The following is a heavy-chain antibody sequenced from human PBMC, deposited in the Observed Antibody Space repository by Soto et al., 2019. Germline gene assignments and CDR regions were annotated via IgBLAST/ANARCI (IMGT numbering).Heavy chain of an antibody. V-gene: IGHV4-59*12. Sequence: SETLSLTCTVSGGSISSYYWGWIRQPPGKGLEWIGYIYYSGSTNYNPSLKSRVTISVDRSKNQFSLKLSSVTAADTAVYYCARGNVVAIDYWGQGTLVTVSS. CDR1: GGSISSYY. CDR3: ARGNVVAIDY. D-gene: IGHD2-21*01. J-gene: IGHJ4*02. CDR2: IYYSGST.